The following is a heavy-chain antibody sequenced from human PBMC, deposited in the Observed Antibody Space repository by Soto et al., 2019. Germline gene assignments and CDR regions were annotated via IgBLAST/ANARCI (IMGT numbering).Heavy chain of an antibody. CDR1: GGTFSSYA. Sequence: QVQLVQSGAEVKKPGSSVKVSCKASGGTFSSYAISWVRQAPGQGLEWMGGIIPIFGTANYAQKIQDRVTIHADETTSTASIERSTLIDEDTAVYYGARLEWHGYKSSYYFDYWGQGTLVTVSS. D-gene: IGHD5-12*01. CDR2: IIPIFGTA. J-gene: IGHJ4*02. CDR3: ARLEWHGYKSSYYFDY. V-gene: IGHV1-69*01.